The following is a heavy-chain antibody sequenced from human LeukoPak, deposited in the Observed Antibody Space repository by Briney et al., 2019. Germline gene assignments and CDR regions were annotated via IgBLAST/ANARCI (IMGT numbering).Heavy chain of an antibody. CDR2: ISGSGGST. V-gene: IGHV3-23*01. CDR3: ADFWSGFDY. D-gene: IGHD3-3*01. Sequence: GGSLGLPCAASGFTFSSYAMSWVRQAPGKGLEWVSAISGSGGSTYYADSVKGRFTISRDNSKNTLYLQMNSLRAEDTAVYYCADFWSGFDYWGQGTLVTVSS. J-gene: IGHJ4*02. CDR1: GFTFSSYA.